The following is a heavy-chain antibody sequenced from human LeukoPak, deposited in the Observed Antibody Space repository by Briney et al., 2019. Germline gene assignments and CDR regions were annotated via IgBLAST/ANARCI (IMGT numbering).Heavy chain of an antibody. CDR3: AKDRMGYSSSWYSTPVDY. CDR2: IKSDGSST. Sequence: PGGSLRLSCAASGFTFSSFWMHWVRQAPGKGLVWVSRIKSDGSSTSYADSVKGRFTISRDNAKNTLYLQMNSLRAEDTAVYYCAKDRMGYSSSWYSTPVDYWGQGTLVTVSS. J-gene: IGHJ4*02. V-gene: IGHV3-74*01. D-gene: IGHD6-13*01. CDR1: GFTFSSFW.